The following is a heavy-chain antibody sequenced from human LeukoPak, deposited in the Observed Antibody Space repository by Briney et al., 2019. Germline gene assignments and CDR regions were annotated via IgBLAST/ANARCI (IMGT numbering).Heavy chain of an antibody. V-gene: IGHV1-8*03. J-gene: IGHJ4*02. Sequence: ASVKVSCKASGYTFTSYDINWVRQATGQGLEGMGWMNPNSGNTGYSQKFQGRVTITRNHSISTVYMELRSLRSEDTAVYYCARALSIAGRNIFGYWGQGTLVTVSS. CDR2: MNPNSGNT. D-gene: IGHD6-6*01. CDR3: ARALSIAGRNIFGY. CDR1: GYTFTSYD.